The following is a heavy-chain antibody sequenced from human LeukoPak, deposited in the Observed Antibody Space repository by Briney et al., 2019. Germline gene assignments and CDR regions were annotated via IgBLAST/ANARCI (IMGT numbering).Heavy chain of an antibody. CDR1: GFTFDDYA. D-gene: IGHD3-22*01. V-gene: IGHV3-9*01. CDR3: ARPAAPAFGHYYDISGWALDI. CDR2: ITWNSDST. Sequence: GGSLRLSCAASGFTFDDYAMHWVRQAPGKGLEWVSGITWNSDSTDYADSVKGRFTISRDNAKNSLYLQMNSLRAEDTAMYYCARPAAPAFGHYYDISGWALDIWGQGTMVTVSS. J-gene: IGHJ3*02.